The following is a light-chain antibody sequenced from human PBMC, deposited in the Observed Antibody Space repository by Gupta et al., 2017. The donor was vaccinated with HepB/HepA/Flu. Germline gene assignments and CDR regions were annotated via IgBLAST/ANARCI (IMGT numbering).Light chain of an antibody. Sequence: EIVSTPSPGTLSLSPEKRATLSGRASQSLSSKCLAWYQQKPGQAPRLLIYGASSRVTGIPDRFSGSGSGTDFTLTINRREQEDFAVSYCQRYASCPPSTFGQGTKVEIK. J-gene: IGKJ1*01. CDR1: QSLSSKC. CDR2: GAS. V-gene: IGKV3-20*01. CDR3: QRYASCPPST.